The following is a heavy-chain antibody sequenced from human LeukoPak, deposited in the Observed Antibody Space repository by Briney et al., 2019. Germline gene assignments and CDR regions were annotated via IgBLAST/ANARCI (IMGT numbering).Heavy chain of an antibody. J-gene: IGHJ4*02. Sequence: SETLFLTCTVSGGSISTYYWSWIRQPAGQGLEWIGRFYTSGSTNYNPSLKSRVTMSVDTSKNQFSLKLSSVTAADTAVYYCARGGYGSGSPWSYWGQGTLVTVSS. D-gene: IGHD3-10*01. CDR1: GGSISTYY. CDR2: FYTSGST. CDR3: ARGGYGSGSPWSY. V-gene: IGHV4-4*07.